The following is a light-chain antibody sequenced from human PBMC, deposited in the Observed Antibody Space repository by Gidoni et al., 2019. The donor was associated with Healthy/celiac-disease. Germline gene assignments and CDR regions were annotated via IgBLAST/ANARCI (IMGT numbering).Light chain of an antibody. J-gene: IGKJ1*01. Sequence: EIVLTQSPGTLSLSPGERATLSCRASQRVSSSYLAWYQQKPGQAPRLLIYGDSSRATGIPDRFSGSGSGTDFTLPIIRLEPDDFAVYYCQQYGSSPTWTFGQGTKVEIK. CDR1: QRVSSSY. CDR2: GDS. CDR3: QQYGSSPTWT. V-gene: IGKV3-20*01.